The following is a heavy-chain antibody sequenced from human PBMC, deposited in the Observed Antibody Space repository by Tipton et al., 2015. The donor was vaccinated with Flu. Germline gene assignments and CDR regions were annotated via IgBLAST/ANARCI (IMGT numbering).Heavy chain of an antibody. Sequence: LRLSCTVSGSSVNIENSYWVWIRKSLGRGLEWIGTIYNTGLTNYNPSLKSRVTVSLDMSKNQFSLNVSLGTAADTATYFCARGNWNSNYDNWFDPWGQGTPVTVSS. D-gene: IGHD1-1*01. CDR3: ARGNWNSNYDNWFDP. V-gene: IGHV4-39*07. CDR2: IYNTGLT. CDR1: GSSVNIENSY. J-gene: IGHJ5*02.